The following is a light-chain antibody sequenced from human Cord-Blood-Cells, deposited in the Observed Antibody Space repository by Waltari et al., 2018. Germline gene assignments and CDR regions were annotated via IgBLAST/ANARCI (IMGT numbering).Light chain of an antibody. CDR1: SSDVGGSNY. J-gene: IGLJ2*01. CDR2: EVS. CDR3: SSYAGSNNLV. V-gene: IGLV2-8*01. Sequence: QSALTQPPSASGSPGQSVTISCTRTSSDVGGSNYVSWYQQHPGKAPKLMIYEVSKRPSGVPDRFSGSKSGNTASLTVSGLQAEDEADYYCSSYAGSNNLVFGGGTKLTVL.